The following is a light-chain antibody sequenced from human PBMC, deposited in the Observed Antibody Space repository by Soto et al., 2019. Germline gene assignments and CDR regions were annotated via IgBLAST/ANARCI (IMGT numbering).Light chain of an antibody. CDR1: SSNIGDNY. J-gene: IGLJ1*01. CDR3: AAWDDSLSGHV. Sequence: QSVLTQPPSASGTPGQKVTISCSGSSSNIGDNYVYWHQQLPGTAPKLLIYRNNQRPSGVPDRFSGSKSGTSASLAISGLRSEDEADYYCAAWDDSLSGHVSGPGTKVTVL. CDR2: RNN. V-gene: IGLV1-47*01.